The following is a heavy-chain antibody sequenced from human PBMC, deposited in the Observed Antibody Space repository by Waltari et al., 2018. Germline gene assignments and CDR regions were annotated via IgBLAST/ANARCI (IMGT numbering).Heavy chain of an antibody. Sequence: EVQLVESGGGLVQTRGSLRLFCVDSGFTCRSFWMNWFRQAPVKGRDWVANIKQDGSEKYFLDSVKGRFTISRDNAKNSLFLQMNSLRAEDTAVYYCATSRTFDYWGQGTLVTVSS. CDR2: IKQDGSEK. CDR1: GFTCRSFW. CDR3: ATSRTFDY. V-gene: IGHV3-7*01. D-gene: IGHD2-2*01. J-gene: IGHJ4*02.